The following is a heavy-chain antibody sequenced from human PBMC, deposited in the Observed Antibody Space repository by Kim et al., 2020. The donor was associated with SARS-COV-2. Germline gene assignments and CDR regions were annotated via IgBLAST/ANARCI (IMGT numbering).Heavy chain of an antibody. Sequence: SETLSLTCSVSAGAIETADFHWGWIRQPPGKGLEWIGTISQSGSTYYNPSLRSRVTISIDTSKSQFPLRLTSVTASDTAVYYCARRGENNWYNFASWGQG. CDR2: ISQSGST. V-gene: IGHV4-39*01. CDR1: AGAIETADFH. J-gene: IGHJ5*02. CDR3: ARRGENNWYNFAS. D-gene: IGHD1-20*01.